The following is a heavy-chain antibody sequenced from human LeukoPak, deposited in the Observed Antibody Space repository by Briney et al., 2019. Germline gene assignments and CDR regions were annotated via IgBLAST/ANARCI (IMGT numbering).Heavy chain of an antibody. D-gene: IGHD3-3*01. V-gene: IGHV4-39*07. CDR2: IFYSGST. CDR3: ARGLLSGGNWFDP. CDR1: GGSISTSNCY. J-gene: IGHJ5*02. Sequence: SETLSLTCTVSGGSISTSNCYWGWIRQPPGKGLEWIGNIFYSGSTYYSPSLRSRVTISLDTSRNQFSLKLNSVTAADTAVYYCARGLLSGGNWFDPWGQGILVTVSS.